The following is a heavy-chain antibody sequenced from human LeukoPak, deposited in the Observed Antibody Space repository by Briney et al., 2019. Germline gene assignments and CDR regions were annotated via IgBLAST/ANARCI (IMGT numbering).Heavy chain of an antibody. V-gene: IGHV3-74*01. D-gene: IGHD2-21*01. CDR3: MTIANGY. Sequence: GGSLRLSCEASGFTFSSYAMSWVRQAPGKGLVWVSRNSPDGTSTTYADSVKGRFTVSRDNTKNTMYLQMNSLRAEDTAVYYCMTIANGYWGQGTLVTVSS. J-gene: IGHJ4*02. CDR1: GFTFSSYA. CDR2: NSPDGTST.